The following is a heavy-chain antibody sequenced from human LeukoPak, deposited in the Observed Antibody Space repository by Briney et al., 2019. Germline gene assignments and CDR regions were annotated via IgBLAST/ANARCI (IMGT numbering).Heavy chain of an antibody. CDR3: ARGYRSSPRWFDP. Sequence: SETLSLTCTVSGGSISSYCWSWIRQPAGKGLEWIGRIYTSGSTNYNPSLKSRVTMSVDTSKNQFSLKLSSVTAADTAVYYWARGYRSSPRWFDPWAREPWSPSPQ. V-gene: IGHV4-4*07. J-gene: IGHJ5*02. D-gene: IGHD6-6*01. CDR2: IYTSGST. CDR1: GGSISSYC.